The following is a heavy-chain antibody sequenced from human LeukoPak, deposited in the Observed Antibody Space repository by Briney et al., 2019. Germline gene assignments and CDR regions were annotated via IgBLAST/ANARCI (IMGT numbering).Heavy chain of an antibody. J-gene: IGHJ4*02. CDR1: LVTLSTYS. CDR2: ISSSSSTI. D-gene: IGHD5-24*01. CDR3: AKSDGFDY. V-gene: IGHV3-48*01. Sequence: GGSLRLSCAPSLVTLSTYSMSWGREAPGRGLEWVSYISSSSSTIYYADSVKGRFTISRDNAKNSLYLQMNSLRAEDTAMYYCAKSDGFDYWGQGTLVTVSS.